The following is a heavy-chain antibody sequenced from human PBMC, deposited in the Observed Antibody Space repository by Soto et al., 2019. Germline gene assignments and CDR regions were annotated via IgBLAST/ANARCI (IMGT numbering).Heavy chain of an antibody. D-gene: IGHD3-22*01. J-gene: IGHJ4*02. Sequence: LRLSCAASGFTFSSYGMHCVRQAPGKGLEWVAVIWYDGSNKYYADSVKGRFTISRDNSKNTRYLQXNSLRAEDTAAYYCARPRYDSSRYYYGYWGQGTPVTVCS. CDR3: ARPRYDSSRYYYGY. CDR2: IWYDGSNK. V-gene: IGHV3-33*01. CDR1: GFTFSSYG.